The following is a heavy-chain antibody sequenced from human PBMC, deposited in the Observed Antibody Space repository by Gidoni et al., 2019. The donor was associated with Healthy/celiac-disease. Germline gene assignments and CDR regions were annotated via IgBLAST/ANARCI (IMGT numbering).Heavy chain of an antibody. V-gene: IGHV3-30*18. Sequence: QVQLVESGGGVVQPGRSLRLSCAASGFTFSSYGMHWVRQAPGKGLEWVAVISYDGSNKYYADSVKGRFTISRDNSKNTLYLQMNSLRAEDTAVYYCAKDRVAAAGTGNYYYGMDVWGQGTTVTVSS. CDR2: ISYDGSNK. CDR3: AKDRVAAAGTGNYYYGMDV. D-gene: IGHD6-13*01. CDR1: GFTFSSYG. J-gene: IGHJ6*02.